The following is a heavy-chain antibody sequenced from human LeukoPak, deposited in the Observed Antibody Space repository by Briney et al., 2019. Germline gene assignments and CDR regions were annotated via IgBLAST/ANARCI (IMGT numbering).Heavy chain of an antibody. J-gene: IGHJ4*02. CDR2: LSSDGSNK. V-gene: IGHV3-30-3*01. CDR1: GFTFSSYS. Sequence: GRSLRLSCAASGFTFSSYSMHWVRQAPGKGLEWVAVLSSDGSNKYYADSVKGRFTISRDNSKNTLSLQMNSLRAEDTAVYYCASSPLGMGRDYWGQGTLVTVSP. D-gene: IGHD7-27*01. CDR3: ASSPLGMGRDY.